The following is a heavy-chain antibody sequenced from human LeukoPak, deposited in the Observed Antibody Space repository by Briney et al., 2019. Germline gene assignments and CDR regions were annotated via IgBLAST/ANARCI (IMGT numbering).Heavy chain of an antibody. V-gene: IGHV1-8*01. J-gene: IGHJ4*02. CDR2: TNPKSGNT. Sequence: APVKVSCKASGYTFTSYDINWVRQTTGQGLEWMGWTNPKSGNTGYAQKFQGRVTMTRNTSISTAYMDLSSLRSEDTAVYYCARGRRGDYDFWSGYKGPFDYWGQGTLVTVSS. CDR1: GYTFTSYD. D-gene: IGHD3-3*01. CDR3: ARGRRGDYDFWSGYKGPFDY.